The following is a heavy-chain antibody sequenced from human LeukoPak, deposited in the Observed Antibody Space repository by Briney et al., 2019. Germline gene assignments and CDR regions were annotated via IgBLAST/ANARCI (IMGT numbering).Heavy chain of an antibody. J-gene: IGHJ4*02. CDR1: GFTFSSYW. Sequence: GGSLRLSCAASGFTFSSYWMHWVRQAPGKGLVWVSRINSDGSSTSYADSVKGRFTISRDNSKNTLYLQMNSLRAEDTAVYYCAKVNYDSSGYYGGCGYWGQGTLVTVSS. CDR2: INSDGSST. D-gene: IGHD3-22*01. V-gene: IGHV3-74*01. CDR3: AKVNYDSSGYYGGCGY.